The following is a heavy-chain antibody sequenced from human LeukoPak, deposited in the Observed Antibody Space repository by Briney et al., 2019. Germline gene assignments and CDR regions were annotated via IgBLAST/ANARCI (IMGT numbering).Heavy chain of an antibody. J-gene: IGHJ5*02. D-gene: IGHD2-8*01. Sequence: SETLSLTCTVSGGSISSYYWSWIRQPPGKGLEWIGYIYHSGSTNYNPSLKSRVTISIDTSKNQFSLKLNSVTAADTAVYYCARDLIHRDDSNAAWRQGTLVSVSS. CDR1: GGSISSYY. CDR2: IYHSGST. V-gene: IGHV4-59*01. CDR3: ARDLIHRDDSNAA.